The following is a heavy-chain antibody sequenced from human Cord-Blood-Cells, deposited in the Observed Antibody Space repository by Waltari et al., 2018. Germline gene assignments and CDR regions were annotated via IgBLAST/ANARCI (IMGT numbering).Heavy chain of an antibody. CDR1: GGSISSSSYY. D-gene: IGHD3-22*01. Sequence: QLQLQESGPGLVKPSETLSLTCTVSGGSISSSSYYWGWIRQPPGKGLEWIGSIYYSGSTYYNPSLKSRVTISVDTSKNQFSLKLSSVTAADTVVYYCARHGSGKIYDSSGYYYFDYWGQGTLVTVSS. V-gene: IGHV4-39*01. CDR2: IYYSGST. J-gene: IGHJ4*02. CDR3: ARHGSGKIYDSSGYYYFDY.